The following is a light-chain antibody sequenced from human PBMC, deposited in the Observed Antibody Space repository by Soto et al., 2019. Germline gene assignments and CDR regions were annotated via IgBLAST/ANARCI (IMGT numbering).Light chain of an antibody. CDR2: GAS. Sequence: EIVLTQSAGTLSLSPGERATLSWGASQSVSSSYLAWYQQKPGQAPRLLIYGASSRATGIPDRFSGSGYGTDFTLTISRLEPEDFAVYYCQQYGSSPLTFGGGTKVDIK. CDR3: QQYGSSPLT. J-gene: IGKJ4*01. V-gene: IGKV3-20*01. CDR1: QSVSSSY.